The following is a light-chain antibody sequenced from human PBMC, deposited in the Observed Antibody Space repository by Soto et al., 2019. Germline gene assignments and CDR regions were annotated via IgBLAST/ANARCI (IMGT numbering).Light chain of an antibody. Sequence: QPVLTQPPSVSGAPGQRVTISCTGSSSNIGAGYDVHWYQQLPGRAPKLLIYGNTNRPSGVPDRFSGSKSGTSASLAITGLQAEDEAVYYCLSFDSSLSVVFGGGTKLTVL. CDR2: GNT. CDR1: SSNIGAGYD. V-gene: IGLV1-40*01. CDR3: LSFDSSLSVV. J-gene: IGLJ2*01.